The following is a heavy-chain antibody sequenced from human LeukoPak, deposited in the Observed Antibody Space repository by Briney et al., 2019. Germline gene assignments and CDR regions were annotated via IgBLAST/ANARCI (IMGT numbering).Heavy chain of an antibody. J-gene: IGHJ4*02. CDR2: ISGSGGST. Sequence: GGSLRLSCAASKFTFSGYGMHWVRQAPGKGLEWVSAISGSGGSTYYADSVKGRFTISRDNSKNTLYLQMNSLRAEDTAVYYCARADSGSPGYWGQGTLVTVSS. V-gene: IGHV3-23*01. CDR3: ARADSGSPGY. CDR1: KFTFSGYG. D-gene: IGHD1-26*01.